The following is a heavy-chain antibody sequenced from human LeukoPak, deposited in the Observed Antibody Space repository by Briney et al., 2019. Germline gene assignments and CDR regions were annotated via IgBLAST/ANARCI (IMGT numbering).Heavy chain of an antibody. J-gene: IGHJ6*03. Sequence: SVKVSCKASGGTFSSYAISWVRQAPGQGLEWMGGIIPIFGTANYAQKFQGRVTITADESTSTAYMELSSLRSEDTAVYYCTRGETWDSYYMDVWGKGTTVTVSS. CDR2: IIPIFGTA. D-gene: IGHD1-26*01. CDR1: GGTFSSYA. V-gene: IGHV1-69*13. CDR3: TRGETWDSYYMDV.